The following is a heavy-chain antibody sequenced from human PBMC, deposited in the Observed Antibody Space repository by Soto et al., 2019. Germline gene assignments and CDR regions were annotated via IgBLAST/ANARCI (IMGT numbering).Heavy chain of an antibody. J-gene: IGHJ6*02. CDR1: GFTFDDYA. D-gene: IGHD6-13*01. Sequence: LRLSCAASGFTFDDYAMHWVRQAPGKGLEWVSGISWNSGSIGYADSVKGRFTISRDNAKNSLYLQMNSLRAEDTALYYCAKDKGITPDEGVRQDYYYYYGMDVWGQGTTVTVSS. CDR3: AKDKGITPDEGVRQDYYYYYGMDV. V-gene: IGHV3-9*01. CDR2: ISWNSGSI.